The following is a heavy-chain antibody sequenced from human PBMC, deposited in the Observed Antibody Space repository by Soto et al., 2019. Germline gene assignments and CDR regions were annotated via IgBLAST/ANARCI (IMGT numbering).Heavy chain of an antibody. CDR3: TRGLGAGDY. D-gene: IGHD1-26*01. CDR2: INPTGGST. Sequence: QVQLVQSGAEVKKPGASVKVSCEASGYIFINYYIHWVRQAPGQGLEWVGIINPTGGSTNYAQKFQGRVTMTRDTSTRTVQMELSSLRPEDTAVYYCTRGLGAGDYWGQGTLVTVSS. CDR1: GYIFINYY. J-gene: IGHJ4*02. V-gene: IGHV1-46*03.